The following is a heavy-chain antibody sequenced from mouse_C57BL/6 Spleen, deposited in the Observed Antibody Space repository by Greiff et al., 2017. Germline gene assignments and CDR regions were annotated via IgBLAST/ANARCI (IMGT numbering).Heavy chain of an antibody. CDR3: ARSPYGYSDY. CDR1: GYTFTSYW. D-gene: IGHD2-2*01. J-gene: IGHJ2*01. V-gene: IGHV1-52*01. CDR2: IDPSDSET. Sequence: VQLQQPGAELVRPGSSVKLSCKASGYTFTSYWMHWVKQRPIQGLEWIGNIDPSDSETHYNQKFKDKATLTVDKSSSTAYMQLSSLTSEDSAVYYCARSPYGYSDYWVQGTTLTVSS.